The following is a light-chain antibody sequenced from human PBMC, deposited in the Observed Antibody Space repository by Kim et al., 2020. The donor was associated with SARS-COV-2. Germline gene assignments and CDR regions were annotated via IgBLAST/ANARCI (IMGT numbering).Light chain of an antibody. CDR1: SSVIGGYHF. J-gene: IGLJ1*01. Sequence: LSVTISCTGTSSVIGGYHFVSWYQQHPNNSPRLIIYEVTRRPSGVPDRFSGSKYGNTASLTVSGLQTEDEADYYCSSYSRSDHYVFGTGTEVTVL. CDR2: EVT. V-gene: IGLV2-8*01. CDR3: SSYSRSDHYV.